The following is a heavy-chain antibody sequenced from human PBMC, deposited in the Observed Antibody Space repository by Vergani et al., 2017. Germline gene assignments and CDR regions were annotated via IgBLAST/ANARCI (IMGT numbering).Heavy chain of an antibody. CDR1: GYTFTSYY. Sequence: QVQLVQSGAEVKKPGASVKVSCKASGYTFTSYYMHWVRQAPGQGLEWMGIINPSGGSTSYAQKFQGRVTMTRDTSTSTVYMELSSLRSEDTAVYYFASQLVRNNWFDPWGQGTLVTVSS. J-gene: IGHJ5*02. CDR3: ASQLVRNNWFDP. CDR2: INPSGGST. D-gene: IGHD6-6*01. V-gene: IGHV1-46*03.